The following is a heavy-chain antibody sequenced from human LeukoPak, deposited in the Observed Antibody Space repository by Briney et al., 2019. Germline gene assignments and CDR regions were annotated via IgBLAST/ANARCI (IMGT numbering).Heavy chain of an antibody. CDR3: AKDLEYCSGGSCWYYYYGMDV. J-gene: IGHJ6*02. CDR2: IRYDGSNK. D-gene: IGHD2-15*01. Sequence: PGGSLRLSCAASGFTFSSYGMHWARQAPGKGLEWVAFIRYDGSNKYYADSVNGRFTISRDNSKNTLYLQLNSLRAEDTAVYYCAKDLEYCSGGSCWYYYYGMDVWGQGPTVTVSS. CDR1: GFTFSSYG. V-gene: IGHV3-30*02.